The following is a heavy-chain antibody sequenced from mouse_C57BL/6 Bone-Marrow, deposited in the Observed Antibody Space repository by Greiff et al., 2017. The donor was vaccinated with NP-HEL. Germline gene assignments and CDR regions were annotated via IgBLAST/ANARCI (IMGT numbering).Heavy chain of an antibody. CDR1: GFTFTDYE. CDR2: IDPETGGT. J-gene: IGHJ4*01. CDR3: TRVRRSLVTTMGYAMDY. D-gene: IGHD2-2*01. Sequence: LVESGAELVRPGASVTLSCKASGFTFTDYEMHWVKQTPVHGLEWIGAIDPETGGTAYNQKFKGKAILTADKSSSTAYMELRSLTSEDSAVYYCTRVRRSLVTTMGYAMDYWGQGTSVTVSS. V-gene: IGHV1-15*01.